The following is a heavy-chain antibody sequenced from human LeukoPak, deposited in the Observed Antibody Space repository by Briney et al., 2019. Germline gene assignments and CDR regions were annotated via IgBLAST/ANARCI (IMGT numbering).Heavy chain of an antibody. J-gene: IGHJ4*02. CDR2: VSCRGSST. V-gene: IGHV3-23*01. CDR3: AKYTTPYYFDY. D-gene: IGHD1-1*01. Sequence: GGSLRLSCEGYGFPFNNYVMNWVRQAPGRGLEWVSGVSCRGSSTYYADSVEGRFTISRDNSQNTVYLQMKSLRAEDTAIYFCAKYTTPYYFDYWGQGILVTVSS. CDR1: GFPFNNYV.